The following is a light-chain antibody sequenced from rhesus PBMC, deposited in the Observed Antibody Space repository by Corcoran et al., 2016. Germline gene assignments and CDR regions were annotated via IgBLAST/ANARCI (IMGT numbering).Light chain of an antibody. CDR2: KAS. Sequence: DIQMTQSPSSLSASVGDTVTITCRASQGISSWLAWYQQKPGNAPKPLIYKASSLQSGVPSRFSGSGAGTDFTITISSLQSEDFATYYCQQYSSRPYSFGQGTKVEIK. J-gene: IGKJ2*01. V-gene: IGKV1-22*01. CDR3: QQYSSRPYS. CDR1: QGISSW.